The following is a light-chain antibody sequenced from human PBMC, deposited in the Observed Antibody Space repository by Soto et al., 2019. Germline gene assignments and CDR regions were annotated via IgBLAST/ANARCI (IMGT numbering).Light chain of an antibody. CDR3: QSYDSSRRV. CDR2: GNS. CDR1: SSNIGAGYD. Sequence: QSVLTQPPSVSGAPGQRVTISCTGSSSNIGAGYDVHWYQQLPGTAPKLLIYGNSNRPSGVPDRFSGSKSGTSASLAITGLQAEDEADYYCQSYDSSRRVFGTGTKDNV. J-gene: IGLJ1*01. V-gene: IGLV1-40*01.